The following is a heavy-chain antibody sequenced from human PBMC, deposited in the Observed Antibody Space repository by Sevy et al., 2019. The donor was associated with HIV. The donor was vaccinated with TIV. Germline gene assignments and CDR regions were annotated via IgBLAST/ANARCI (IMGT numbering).Heavy chain of an antibody. Sequence: GGSLRLSCAASGFTFTYAWMSWVRQAPGKGLEWLGRIKSKPDGGTTDYAAPVKGRFTISRDDSKNTMFLQMKSLKMEEPGVYYCATDPIIVLLMTDGKDVWGQGTTVTVSS. CDR1: GFTFTYAW. CDR2: IKSKPDGGTT. V-gene: IGHV3-15*01. CDR3: ATDPIIVLLMTDGKDV. D-gene: IGHD2-8*01. J-gene: IGHJ6*02.